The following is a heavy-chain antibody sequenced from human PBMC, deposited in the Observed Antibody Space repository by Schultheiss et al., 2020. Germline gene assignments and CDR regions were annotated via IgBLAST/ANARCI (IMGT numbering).Heavy chain of an antibody. CDR2: ISSSSSYI. D-gene: IGHD1-7*01. Sequence: GSLRLSCSASGFTFSSYSMNWVRQAPGKGLEWVSSISSSSSYIYYADSVKGRFTISRDNAKNSLYLQMNSLRAEDTAVYYCARDRTGTSPGAFDIWGQGTMVTVSS. V-gene: IGHV3-21*01. CDR3: ARDRTGTSPGAFDI. J-gene: IGHJ3*02. CDR1: GFTFSSYS.